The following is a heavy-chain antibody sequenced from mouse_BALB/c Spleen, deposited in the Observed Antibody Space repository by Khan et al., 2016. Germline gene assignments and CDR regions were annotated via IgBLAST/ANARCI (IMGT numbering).Heavy chain of an antibody. CDR1: GYSFTRNW. J-gene: IGHJ3*01. CDR2: VDPSDGES. CDR3: ARENWELAY. Sequence: QVRLQQSGPQLVRPGASVKISCKASGYSFTRNWMHWVKQRPGQGLEWIGMVDPSDGESRLNQKFKDKAKLTVDTSSSTAYMQLSSPTSEDSAVYFCARENWELAYWGQGTLVTVSA. V-gene: IGHV1S127*01. D-gene: IGHD4-1*01.